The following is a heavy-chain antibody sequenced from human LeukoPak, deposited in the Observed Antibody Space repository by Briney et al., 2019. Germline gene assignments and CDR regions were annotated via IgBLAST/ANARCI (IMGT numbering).Heavy chain of an antibody. D-gene: IGHD6-13*01. V-gene: IGHV4-31*03. CDR3: ARVYIAAPTVDY. CDR2: IYYSGST. Sequence: SETLSLTCTVFGGSISIGGYYWSWIRQHPGKGLEWIGYIYYSGSTYYNPSLKSRVTISVDTSKNQFSLKLSSVTAADTAVYYCARVYIAAPTVDYWGQGTLVTVSS. J-gene: IGHJ4*02. CDR1: GGSISIGGYY.